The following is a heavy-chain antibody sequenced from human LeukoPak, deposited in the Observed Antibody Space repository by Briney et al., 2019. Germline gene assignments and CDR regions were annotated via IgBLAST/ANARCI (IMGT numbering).Heavy chain of an antibody. Sequence: PSETLSLTCAVYGGSFSGYYWSWIRQPPGKGLEWIGEINHSGSTNYNPSLKSRVTMSVDTSKNQFSLKLRSVTAADTAVYYCARGLYDYYFDYWGQGTLVTVSS. J-gene: IGHJ4*02. D-gene: IGHD3-3*01. CDR3: ARGLYDYYFDY. CDR2: INHSGST. V-gene: IGHV4-34*01. CDR1: GGSFSGYY.